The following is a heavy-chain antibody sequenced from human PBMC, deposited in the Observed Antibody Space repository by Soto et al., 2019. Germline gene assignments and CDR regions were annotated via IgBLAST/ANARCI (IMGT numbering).Heavy chain of an antibody. CDR1: GFSLSSSRVG. CDR2: IYGDDDK. Sequence: QITLKESGPTLVKPTQTLTLTCTFSGFSLSSSRVGVGWIRQPPGKALEWLVLIYGDDDKRYSPSLKSRVTITKATSKNQVVLTMTKMAPVDTGTYYCAHRPSLDWLLRPRRGWGDYYGMDVWGQGTTVTVSS. D-gene: IGHD3-9*01. J-gene: IGHJ6*02. V-gene: IGHV2-5*02. CDR3: AHRPSLDWLLRPRRGWGDYYGMDV.